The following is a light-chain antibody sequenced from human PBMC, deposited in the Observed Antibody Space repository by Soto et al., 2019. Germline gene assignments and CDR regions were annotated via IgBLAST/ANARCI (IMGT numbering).Light chain of an antibody. CDR2: GAS. CDR3: QQYNNWPPDRT. J-gene: IGKJ1*01. Sequence: VMTQSPATLSVSPGERATLSCRASQSVGSNLAWYQQKPGQAPRLLIYGASTRATGIPARFSGSGSGTEFTLTISSLQSEDFAIYFCQQYNNWPPDRTFGQGTKVESK. CDR1: QSVGSN. V-gene: IGKV3-15*01.